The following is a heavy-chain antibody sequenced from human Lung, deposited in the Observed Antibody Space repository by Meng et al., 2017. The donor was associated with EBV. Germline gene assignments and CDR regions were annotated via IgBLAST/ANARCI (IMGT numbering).Heavy chain of an antibody. CDR2: INTNTGKP. CDR1: GYTFTTYG. D-gene: IGHD6-25*01. CDR3: ARDSEAADY. J-gene: IGHJ4*02. Sequence: QVQLVQSGSELKKPGASVRISCKASGYTFTTYGMNWVRQAPGQGLEWMGWINTNTGKPTYAQGLTGRFVFSLDTSVSTAYLQISGLKAEDTAVYYCARDSEAADYWGQGTLVTVSS. V-gene: IGHV7-4-1*02.